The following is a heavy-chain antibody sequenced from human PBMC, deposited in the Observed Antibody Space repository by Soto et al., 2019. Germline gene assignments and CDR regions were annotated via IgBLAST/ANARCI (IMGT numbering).Heavy chain of an antibody. CDR2: IVVGSGNT. V-gene: IGHV1-58*02. CDR3: AAVSDCSSTSCYAGMDV. J-gene: IGHJ6*03. CDR1: GFAFTSSA. D-gene: IGHD2-2*01. Sequence: VKVSCKASGFAFTSSAMQGVRQARGQRLEWIGWIVVGSGNTNYAQKFQERVTITRDMSTSTAYMELSSLRSEDTAVYYCAAVSDCSSTSCYAGMDVWGKGTTVTVSS.